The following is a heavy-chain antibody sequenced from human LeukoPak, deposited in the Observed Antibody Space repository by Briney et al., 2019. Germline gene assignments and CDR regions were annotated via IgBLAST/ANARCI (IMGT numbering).Heavy chain of an antibody. CDR1: GFTFSSYE. V-gene: IGHV3-48*03. CDR3: ARDAVAYCSGGSCSYYYYYYMDV. CDR2: ISSSGSTI. J-gene: IGHJ6*03. Sequence: PGGSLRLSCAASGFTFSSYEMNWVRQAPGKRLEWVSYISSSGSTIYYADSVKGRFTISRDNAKNSLYLQMNSLRAEDTAVYYCARDAVAYCSGGSCSYYYYYYMDVWGKGTTVTASS. D-gene: IGHD2-15*01.